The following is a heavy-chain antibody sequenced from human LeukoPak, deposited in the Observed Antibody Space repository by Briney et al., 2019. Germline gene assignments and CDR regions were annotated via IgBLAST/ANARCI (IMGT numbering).Heavy chain of an antibody. Sequence: GGSLRLSCAASGFTFSSYWMSWVRQAPGKGLEWVANIKQDGSEKYYVDSVKGRFTISRDNSKNTLYLQMNSLRAEDTAVYYCAKDFGDYDYVWGSYRPISDYWGQGTLVTVSS. D-gene: IGHD3-16*02. V-gene: IGHV3-7*03. CDR3: AKDFGDYDYVWGSYRPISDY. CDR1: GFTFSSYW. CDR2: IKQDGSEK. J-gene: IGHJ4*02.